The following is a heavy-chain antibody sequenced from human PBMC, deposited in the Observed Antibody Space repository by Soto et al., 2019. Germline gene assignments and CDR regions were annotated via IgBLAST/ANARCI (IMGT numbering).Heavy chain of an antibody. CDR1: GFTFSNYG. CDR3: ARDVASVWYEAFDS. CDR2: IRSFGSTT. J-gene: IGHJ4*02. Sequence: GGSLRLSCAASGFTFSNYGMSWVRQAPGKGLEWVSGIRSFGSTTYYADSVKGRFTISRDNSKNRLLLQMNSLKGEDTAVYYFARDVASVWYEAFDSWGQGTLVTVSS. V-gene: IGHV3-23*01. D-gene: IGHD6-19*01.